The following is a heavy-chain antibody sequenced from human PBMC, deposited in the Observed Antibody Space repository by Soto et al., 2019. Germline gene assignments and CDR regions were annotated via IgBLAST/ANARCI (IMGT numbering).Heavy chain of an antibody. CDR1: GFTFSSYA. CDR2: ISHDGSNK. CDR3: ARVAIVLMRSFDY. V-gene: IGHV3-30-3*01. J-gene: IGHJ4*02. Sequence: GGSLRLSCAASGFTFSSYAMHWVRQAPGKGLEWVAVISHDGSNKYYADSVKGRFTISRDNSKNTLYLQMNSLRAEDTAVYYCARVAIVLMRSFDYWGQGTLVTVSS. D-gene: IGHD2-8*01.